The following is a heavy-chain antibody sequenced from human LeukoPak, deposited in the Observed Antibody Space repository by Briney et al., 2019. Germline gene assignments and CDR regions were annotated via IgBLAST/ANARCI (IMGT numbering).Heavy chain of an antibody. J-gene: IGHJ4*02. CDR1: GFTFSSSW. V-gene: IGHV3-7*03. CDR2: IKQDGSEK. Sequence: GGSLRLSCVASGFTFSSSWMSWVRQAPGKGLEWVANIKQDGSEKSYVESVRGRFTISRDNAKNSLYLQLNSLRAEDTALYYCARDNPPDYWGQGTLVTASS. CDR3: ARDNPPDY.